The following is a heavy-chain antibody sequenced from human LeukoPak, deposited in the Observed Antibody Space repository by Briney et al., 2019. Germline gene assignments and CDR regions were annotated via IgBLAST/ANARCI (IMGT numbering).Heavy chain of an antibody. CDR3: ARGPGSYGPIDY. J-gene: IGHJ4*02. CDR1: GGSISSSSYY. D-gene: IGHD5-18*01. V-gene: IGHV4-39*01. Sequence: SETLSLTCTVSGGSISSSSYYWGWIRQPPGKGLEWIGSIYYSGSTYYNPSLKSRVTISVDTSKNQFSLKLSSVTAADTAVYYCARGPGSYGPIDYWGQGTLVTVSS. CDR2: IYYSGST.